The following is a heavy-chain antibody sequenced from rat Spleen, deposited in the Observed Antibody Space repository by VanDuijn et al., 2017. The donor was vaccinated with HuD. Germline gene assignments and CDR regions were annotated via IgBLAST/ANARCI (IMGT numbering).Heavy chain of an antibody. Sequence: EVQLVESGGGLVQPGRSLKLSCAASGFTFSNYYMAWVRQAPTKGLEWVAYISTGGHNTYYRDSVKGRFTISRDNAKSTLYLQMDSLRSEDTATYYCARQGNWARWFPYWGQGTLVTVSS. CDR3: ARQGNWARWFPY. D-gene: IGHD4-6*01. J-gene: IGHJ3*01. CDR1: GFTFSNYY. V-gene: IGHV5-25*01. CDR2: ISTGGHNT.